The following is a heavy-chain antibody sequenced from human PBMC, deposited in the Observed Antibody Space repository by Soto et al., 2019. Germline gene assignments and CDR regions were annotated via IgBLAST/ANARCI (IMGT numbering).Heavy chain of an antibody. V-gene: IGHV1-69*17. CDR3: ARDPRSITGTTSSEDFQH. Sequence: QAQLMQSGAEVKKPGSSVKVSCKASGGTFSGYAISWVRQAPGQGLEWMGGIVPHLGITNYAQKFQGRITIAADQDTGTAYMDLRSLRSEDTAVYYCARDPRSITGTTSSEDFQHWGQGTLVSVSS. D-gene: IGHD1-20*01. J-gene: IGHJ1*01. CDR1: GGTFSGYA. CDR2: IVPHLGIT.